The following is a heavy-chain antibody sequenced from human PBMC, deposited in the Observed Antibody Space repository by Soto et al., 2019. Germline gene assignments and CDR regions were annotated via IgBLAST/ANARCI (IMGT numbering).Heavy chain of an antibody. Sequence: GESLKISCKVFGDSFTGFWVGWVRQVPGKGLEWVASIYPRDSDVRYNPSFQGQVTISADRSTTTAYLQWSSLKASDTAIYYCARQHPLDSRVWYDWGQGTLVTVSS. V-gene: IGHV5-51*01. CDR2: IYPRDSDV. CDR1: GDSFTGFW. CDR3: ARQHPLDSRVWYD. J-gene: IGHJ4*02. D-gene: IGHD6-19*01.